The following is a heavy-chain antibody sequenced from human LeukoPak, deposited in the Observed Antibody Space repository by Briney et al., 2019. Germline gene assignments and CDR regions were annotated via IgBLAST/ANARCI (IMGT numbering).Heavy chain of an antibody. CDR1: GGSISSSSYY. V-gene: IGHV4-39*01. CDR2: IYYSGST. J-gene: IGHJ5*02. Sequence: PSETPSLTCTVSGGSISSSSYYWGWIRQPPGKGLEWIGSIYYSGSTYYNPSLKSRVTISVDTSKNQFSLKLSSVTAADTAVYYCARQGRPHFDWLLRAFDPWGQGTLVTVSS. D-gene: IGHD3-9*01. CDR3: ARQGRPHFDWLLRAFDP.